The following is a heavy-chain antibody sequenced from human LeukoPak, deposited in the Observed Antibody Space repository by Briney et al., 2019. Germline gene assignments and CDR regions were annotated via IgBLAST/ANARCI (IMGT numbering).Heavy chain of an antibody. J-gene: IGHJ4*02. V-gene: IGHV4-38-2*02. CDR1: GYSISSGHY. CDR2: ISPSGST. Sequence: SETLSLTCTVFGYSISSGHYWGWIRQPPGKGLEWIGSISPSGSTYYNPSLKSRVIISVDTSKKQFSLKLNSVTAADTAVYYCARGTSMIVVASFDYWGQGTLVTVSS. D-gene: IGHD3-22*01. CDR3: ARGTSMIVVASFDY.